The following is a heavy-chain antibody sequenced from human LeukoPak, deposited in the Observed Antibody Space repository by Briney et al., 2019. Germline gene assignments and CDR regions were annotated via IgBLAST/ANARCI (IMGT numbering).Heavy chain of an antibody. D-gene: IGHD6-19*01. V-gene: IGHV4-34*01. CDR2: FNNVGST. CDR1: GGSFSGYY. J-gene: IGHJ6*02. Sequence: SETLSLTCAVYGGSFSGYYWSWIRQPQGRGWEGMGEFNNVGSTNYNPSLKSRVTISVDTSKNQFSLKLSSGTAADTAVYYCARGDCIAVAGTSYYYYYGMDVWGQGTTVTVSS. CDR3: ARGDCIAVAGTSYYYYYGMDV.